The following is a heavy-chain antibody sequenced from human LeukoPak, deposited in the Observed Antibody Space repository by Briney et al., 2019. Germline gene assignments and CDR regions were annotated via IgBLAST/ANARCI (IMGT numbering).Heavy chain of an antibody. Sequence: GASVKVSCKASGGTFSSYTISWVRQAPGQGLEWMGRIIPILGIANYAQKFQGRVTITADESTSTAYVELSSLRSEDTAVYYCARDLPYYYDSSGFPFDYWGQGTLVTVSS. CDR2: IIPILGIA. CDR1: GGTFSSYT. D-gene: IGHD3-22*01. CDR3: ARDLPYYYDSSGFPFDY. V-gene: IGHV1-69*04. J-gene: IGHJ4*02.